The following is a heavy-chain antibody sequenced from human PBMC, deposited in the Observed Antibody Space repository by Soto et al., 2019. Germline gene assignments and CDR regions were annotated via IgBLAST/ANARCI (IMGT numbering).Heavy chain of an antibody. CDR1: GFTFSSYA. J-gene: IGHJ6*03. Sequence: GSLRLSCAASGFTFSSYAMSWVRQAPGKGLEWVSAISGSGGSTYYADSVKGRFTISRDNSKNTLYLQMNSLRAEDTDVYYCAKVAPYGSGSYYPRPYYMDVWGKGTTVTVSS. D-gene: IGHD3-10*01. CDR3: AKVAPYGSGSYYPRPYYMDV. V-gene: IGHV3-23*01. CDR2: ISGSGGST.